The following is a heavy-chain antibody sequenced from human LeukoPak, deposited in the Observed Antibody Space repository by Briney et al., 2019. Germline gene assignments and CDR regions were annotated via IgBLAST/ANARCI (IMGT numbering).Heavy chain of an antibody. J-gene: IGHJ4*02. CDR2: IDPTDSYT. D-gene: IGHD5-12*01. Sequence: GEPLKISCEGFGYSFPSYWITWGREMPGRGLGGRGRIDPTDSYTNYSPSFQGHVTISADKSSSTAYLQWSSLKASDTAMYYCARHGRSYDSDFDYWGQGALVTVSS. CDR3: ARHGRSYDSDFDY. CDR1: GYSFPSYW. V-gene: IGHV5-10-1*01.